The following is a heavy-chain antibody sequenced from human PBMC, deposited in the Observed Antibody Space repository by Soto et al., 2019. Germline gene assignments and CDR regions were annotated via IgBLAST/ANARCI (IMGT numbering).Heavy chain of an antibody. J-gene: IGHJ4*02. V-gene: IGHV3-21*01. D-gene: IGHD1-1*01. Sequence: GGSLRLSCAASGFTFSSYSMNWVRQAPGKGLEWVSSISSSSSYIYYADSVKGRFTISRDNAKNSLYLQMNSLRAEDTAVYYCSLLEWNEHGDFDYWGQGTLVTVSS. CDR3: SLLEWNEHGDFDY. CDR2: ISSSSSYI. CDR1: GFTFSSYS.